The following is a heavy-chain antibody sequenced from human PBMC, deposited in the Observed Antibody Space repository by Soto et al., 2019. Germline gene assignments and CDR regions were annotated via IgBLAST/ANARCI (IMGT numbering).Heavy chain of an antibody. Sequence: SETLSLTCTVSGGSISSDHYHWTWIRQPPGKGLEWIGYIHYSGSIYYNPSLQSRVTMSVDTSKNLFSLKLSSVTAADTAVYFCAREDDGGDRDYSGLDVWGQGTTVTVSS. CDR2: IHYSGSI. CDR1: GGSISSDHYH. CDR3: AREDDGGDRDYSGLDV. D-gene: IGHD2-21*02. J-gene: IGHJ6*02. V-gene: IGHV4-30-4*01.